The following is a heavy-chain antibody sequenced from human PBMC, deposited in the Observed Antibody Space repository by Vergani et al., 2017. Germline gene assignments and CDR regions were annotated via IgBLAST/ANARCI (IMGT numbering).Heavy chain of an antibody. D-gene: IGHD2-2*01. J-gene: IGHJ6*03. CDR3: ARDGAQLCSSPTCPTYYYMDV. CDR2: IKSDGRT. V-gene: IGHV3-66*02. Sequence: VELLESGGGLAQPGGSLRVSCSASGFRVTTYYMSWVRQAPGKGLEWVSVIKSDGRTSYAESVKGRFTISRDNSKNTLYLQMNSLRVDDTAVYYSARDGAQLCSSPTCPTYYYMDVWGKGTTVTVSS. CDR1: GFRVTTYY.